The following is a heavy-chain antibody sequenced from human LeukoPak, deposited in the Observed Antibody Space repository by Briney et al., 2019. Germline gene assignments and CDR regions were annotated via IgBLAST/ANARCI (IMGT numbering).Heavy chain of an antibody. Sequence: SETLSLTCTVSGVSISSYYWSWIRQPPGKGLEWIGYIYYSGSTNYNPSLKSRVTISVDTSKNQFSLKLSSVTAADTAVYYCAKGGSGWYGHFDHWGQGALVTVSS. CDR3: AKGGSGWYGHFDH. CDR1: GVSISSYY. J-gene: IGHJ4*02. V-gene: IGHV4-59*01. CDR2: IYYSGST. D-gene: IGHD6-19*01.